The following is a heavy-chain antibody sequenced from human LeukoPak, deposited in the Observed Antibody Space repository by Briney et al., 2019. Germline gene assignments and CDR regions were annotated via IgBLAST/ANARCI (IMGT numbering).Heavy chain of an antibody. V-gene: IGHV3-7*04. Sequence: GGSLRLSCAASGFTFSSYWMSWVRQAPGKGLEWVANIKHDGSETYYVASVQGRFTVSRDNAKNSLYLQMNNLGAEDTAIYFCARALTYYYGSSDYFRSFDYWGQGALVTVSS. D-gene: IGHD3-22*01. CDR3: ARALTYYYGSSDYFRSFDY. J-gene: IGHJ4*02. CDR2: IKHDGSET. CDR1: GFTFSSYW.